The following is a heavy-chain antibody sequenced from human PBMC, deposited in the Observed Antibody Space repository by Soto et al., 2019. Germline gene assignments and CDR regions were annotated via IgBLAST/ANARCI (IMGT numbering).Heavy chain of an antibody. CDR3: ARESVAGLDY. CDR2: ISSSSSYI. J-gene: IGHJ4*02. Sequence: PVGSLRLSCAASGFTFSSYSMNWVRQAPGKGLEWVSSISSSSSYIYYADSVKGRFTISRDNAKNSLYLQMNSLRAEDTAVYYCARESVAGLDYWGQGTLVTVSS. CDR1: GFTFSSYS. D-gene: IGHD6-19*01. V-gene: IGHV3-21*01.